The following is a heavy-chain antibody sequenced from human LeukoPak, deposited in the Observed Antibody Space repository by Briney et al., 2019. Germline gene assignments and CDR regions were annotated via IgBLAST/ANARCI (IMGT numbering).Heavy chain of an antibody. Sequence: SETLSLTCTVSGGSISSYYWSWIRQPPGKGLEWIGYIYYSGTTYYNPSLKSRVSISVDTSKNQFSLKLGSVTAADTAVYYCASYGDYSIDYWGQGTLVTVSS. CDR2: IYYSGTT. CDR1: GGSISSYY. D-gene: IGHD4-17*01. CDR3: ASYGDYSIDY. V-gene: IGHV4-59*06. J-gene: IGHJ4*02.